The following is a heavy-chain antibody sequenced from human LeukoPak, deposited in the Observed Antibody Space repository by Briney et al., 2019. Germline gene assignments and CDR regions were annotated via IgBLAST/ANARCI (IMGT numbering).Heavy chain of an antibody. V-gene: IGHV3-30*18. CDR2: ISYDGSNK. CDR3: AKDLSGAMATDYYYYYGMDV. J-gene: IGHJ6*04. Sequence: PGRSLRLSCAASGFTFSSYGMHWVRQAPGKGLEWVAVISYDGSNKYYADSVKGRFTISRDNSKNTLYLQMNSLRAEDTAVHYCAKDLSGAMATDYYYYYGMDVWGKGTTVTVSS. CDR1: GFTFSSYG. D-gene: IGHD5-18*01.